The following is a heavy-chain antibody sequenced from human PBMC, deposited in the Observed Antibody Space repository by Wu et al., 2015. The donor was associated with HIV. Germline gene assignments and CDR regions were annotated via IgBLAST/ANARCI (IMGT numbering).Heavy chain of an antibody. V-gene: IGHV1-2*02. Sequence: QVQLVQSGAEVKESGASVKVSCEASTYTFIGYFLHWVRQAPGQGLEWMGWINPDNGGTNYAQKFQGRVTMTRITSINTAYMDLNNLTFDDTAVYYCARDRSGFYYYMDVWGKGTTVSVSS. CDR3: ARDRSGFYYYMDV. J-gene: IGHJ6*03. CDR1: TYTFIGYF. CDR2: INPDNGGT. D-gene: IGHD6-25*01.